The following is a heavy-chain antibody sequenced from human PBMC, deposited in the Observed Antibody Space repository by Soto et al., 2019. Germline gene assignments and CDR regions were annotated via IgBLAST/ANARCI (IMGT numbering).Heavy chain of an antibody. CDR1: GGIFSSYV. CDR2: FIPKFGPT. D-gene: IGHD5-12*01. V-gene: IGHV1-69*13. CDR3: AREGHGYNSPFEN. Sequence: GASVKVSCKASGGIFSSYVISWVRQAPGQGLEWMGGFIPKFGPTNYAQKFQGRVTITADESTSTAYMELSSLRSEDTAVYYCAREGHGYNSPFENWGQGTLVTVSS. J-gene: IGHJ4*02.